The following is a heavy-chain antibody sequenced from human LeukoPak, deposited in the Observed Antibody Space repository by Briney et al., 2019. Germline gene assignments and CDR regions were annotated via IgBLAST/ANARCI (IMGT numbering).Heavy chain of an antibody. CDR1: GGSISSSSFY. V-gene: IGHV4-39*07. D-gene: IGHD2-21*02. CDR3: GRIPFVVTSLFYFDY. J-gene: IGHJ4*02. CDR2: IFYSGNT. Sequence: PSETLSLTYTVSGGSISSSSFYWGWIRQPPGKGLEWIGNIFYSGNTYHNPSLKSRVTISVDTSKNQFSLKVSSVTAADTAIYYCGRIPFVVTSLFYFDYWGQGTLVTVSS.